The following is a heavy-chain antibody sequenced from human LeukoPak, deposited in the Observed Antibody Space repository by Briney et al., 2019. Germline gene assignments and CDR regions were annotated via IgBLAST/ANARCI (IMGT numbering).Heavy chain of an antibody. Sequence: SETPFLTCPVYGGGFSGYFWRLIRQPPRKGAEWIGGGNHSGSTNYNPSLKSRITISADTSKNQFSLKLSSVTAADTAVYFCARGRGLSRTPQLVYYFDFWGQGTLVTVSS. V-gene: IGHV4-34*01. CDR3: ARGRGLSRTPQLVYYFDF. J-gene: IGHJ4*02. CDR1: GGGFSGYF. CDR2: GNHSGST. D-gene: IGHD6-13*01.